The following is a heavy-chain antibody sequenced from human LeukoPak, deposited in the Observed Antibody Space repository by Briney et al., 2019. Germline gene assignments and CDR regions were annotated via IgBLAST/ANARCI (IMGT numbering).Heavy chain of an antibody. J-gene: IGHJ4*02. Sequence: PSETLSLTCTVSGGSISSSSYYWGWIRQPPGKGLEWIGSIYYSGSTYYNPSLKSRVTISVDTSKNQFSLKLSSVTAADTAVYYCFRTGRYYYGSGSYYNEGYWGQGTLVTVSS. V-gene: IGHV4-39*07. D-gene: IGHD3-10*01. CDR2: IYYSGST. CDR3: FRTGRYYYGSGSYYNEGY. CDR1: GGSISSSSYY.